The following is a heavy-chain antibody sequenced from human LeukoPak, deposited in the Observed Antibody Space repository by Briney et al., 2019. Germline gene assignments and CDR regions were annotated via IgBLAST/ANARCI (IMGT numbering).Heavy chain of an antibody. CDR3: ERDNRELSWFDP. CDR1: GYTFTSYG. J-gene: IGHJ5*02. CDR2: ISAYNGNT. V-gene: IGHV1-18*01. D-gene: IGHD1-26*01. Sequence: ASVKVSCKASGYTFTSYGISWVRPAPGQGLEWMGWISAYNGNTNYAQKLQGRVTMTTDTSTSTAYMELRSLRSDDTAVYYCERDNRELSWFDPWGQGTLVTVSS.